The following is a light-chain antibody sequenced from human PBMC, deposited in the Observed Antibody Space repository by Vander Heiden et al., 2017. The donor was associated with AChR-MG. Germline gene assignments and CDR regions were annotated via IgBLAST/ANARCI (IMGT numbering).Light chain of an antibody. Sequence: QSVLTPPPSVSGAPGQRVTISCTGSSSNIGAGYEVHWYQQLPGTAPKLLIYNDNNRPSGVPGRFSGSKSGTSASLAITGLQAEDEADYYCQSYDSSLSGLDVIFGGGTKVTVL. CDR1: SSNIGAGYE. J-gene: IGLJ2*01. V-gene: IGLV1-40*01. CDR3: QSYDSSLSGLDVI. CDR2: NDN.